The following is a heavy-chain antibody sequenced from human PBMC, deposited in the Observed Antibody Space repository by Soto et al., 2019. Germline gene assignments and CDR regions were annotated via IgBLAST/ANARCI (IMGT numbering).Heavy chain of an antibody. CDR3: ALSLYCSGGSCYYTYVFDF. V-gene: IGHV2-5*02. J-gene: IGHJ4*02. CDR2: IYWDDDK. Sequence: SGPTRVKPTLTLTLTCTFSGFSLSTSGVGVGWIRQPPGKALEWLALIYWDDDKRYSPSLKSRLTITKDTSKNQVVLTMTNMDPVDTATYYCALSLYCSGGSCYYTYVFDFWGQGTLVTVSS. CDR1: GFSLSTSGVG. D-gene: IGHD2-15*01.